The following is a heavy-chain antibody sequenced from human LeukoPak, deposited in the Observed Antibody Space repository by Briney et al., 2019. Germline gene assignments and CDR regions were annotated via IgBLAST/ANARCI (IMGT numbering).Heavy chain of an antibody. CDR1: GGSISSGGYY. D-gene: IGHD3-22*01. CDR3: ARGSDDSSGYYYFLDY. Sequence: SETLSLTCTVSGGSISSGGYYWSWIRQHPGKGLEWIGYIYYSGSTYYNPSLKSRVTISVDTSKNQSSLKLSSVTAADTAVYYCARGSDDSSGYYYFLDYWGQGTLVTVSS. CDR2: IYYSGST. J-gene: IGHJ4*02. V-gene: IGHV4-31*03.